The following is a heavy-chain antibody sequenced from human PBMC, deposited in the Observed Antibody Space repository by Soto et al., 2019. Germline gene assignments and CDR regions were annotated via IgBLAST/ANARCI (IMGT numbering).Heavy chain of an antibody. V-gene: IGHV3-30-3*01. J-gene: IGHJ4*02. CDR2: TSYDGSTK. Sequence: VQLVESGGGLVQPGGSLRLSCAASGFTFSSYAMHWVRQAPGKGLEWVAVTSYDGSTKYYADSVKGRFTISRDNSKNTLYLQMNSLRGEDTAVYYCARDPGKYSSGWDFDYWGQGTLVTVSS. CDR3: ARDPGKYSSGWDFDY. CDR1: GFTFSSYA. D-gene: IGHD6-19*01.